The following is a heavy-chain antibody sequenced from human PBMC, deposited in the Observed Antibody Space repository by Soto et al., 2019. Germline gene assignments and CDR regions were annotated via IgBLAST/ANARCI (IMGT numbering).Heavy chain of an antibody. CDR1: GFTFSSYA. D-gene: IGHD5-18*01. CDR3: ARDLIGDTAMPKDGYFDY. CDR2: ISYDGSNK. Sequence: GGSLRLSCAASGFTFSSYAMHWVRQAPGKGLEWVAVISYDGSNKYYADSVKGRFTISRDNSKNTLYLQMNSLRAEDTAVYYCARDLIGDTAMPKDGYFDYWGQGTLVTVSS. J-gene: IGHJ4*02. V-gene: IGHV3-30-3*01.